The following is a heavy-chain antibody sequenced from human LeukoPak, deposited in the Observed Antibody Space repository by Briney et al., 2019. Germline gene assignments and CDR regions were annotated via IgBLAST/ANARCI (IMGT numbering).Heavy chain of an antibody. V-gene: IGHV3-21*01. CDR1: GFAFNSYS. Sequence: PGGSLRLSCATSGFAFNSYSMSWVRQAPGKGLEWVSTISSGSGYKFTSDSVKGRFTISRDNAKSSLYLQMDSLRAEDTAVYYCARGHESYGDYLTHWYFDLWGRGTLVTVSS. CDR2: ISSGSGYK. D-gene: IGHD4-17*01. CDR3: ARGHESYGDYLTHWYFDL. J-gene: IGHJ2*01.